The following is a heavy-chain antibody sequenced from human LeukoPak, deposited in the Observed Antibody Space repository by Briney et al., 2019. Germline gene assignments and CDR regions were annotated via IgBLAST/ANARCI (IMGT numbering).Heavy chain of an antibody. Sequence: GGSLRLSCAASGFPFSGYSMNWVRQAPGKGLEWVSSITSSGTYIYYADSVKGRFSISRDNSKNTLYLQMNSLRAEDTAVYYCAKGLSIPSYFDYWRQGTLVTVSS. J-gene: IGHJ4*02. CDR2: ITSSGTYI. CDR3: AKGLSIPSYFDY. V-gene: IGHV3-21*01. CDR1: GFPFSGYS. D-gene: IGHD2/OR15-2a*01.